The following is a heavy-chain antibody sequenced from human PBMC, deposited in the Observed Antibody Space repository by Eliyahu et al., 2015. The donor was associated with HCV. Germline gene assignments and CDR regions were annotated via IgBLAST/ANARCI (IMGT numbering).Heavy chain of an antibody. Sequence: GVVQPGRSLRLSCAASGFTFSDYGMHWVRQTPDKGLEWVALIWSDGSNEYYLDSVKGRFTVSRDNSKNTLYLQMYSLRAEDTAVYFCVRDATYGPEGRRAYYFDNWGQGTLVTVSS. J-gene: IGHJ4*02. CDR1: GFTFSDYG. CDR2: IWSDGSNE. V-gene: IGHV3-33*01. CDR3: VRDATYGPEGRRAYYFDN. D-gene: IGHD4/OR15-4a*01.